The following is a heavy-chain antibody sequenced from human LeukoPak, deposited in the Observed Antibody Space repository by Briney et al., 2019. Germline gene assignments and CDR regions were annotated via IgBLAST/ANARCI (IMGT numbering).Heavy chain of an antibody. Sequence: GGSLRLSCAASGFTVSSNYMSWVRQAPGKGLEWVSVIYSGGGTYYADSVKGRFTISRDNSKNTLYLQMNSPRAEDTAVYYCARVQRYYYDSSGDYWGQEPWSPSP. CDR2: IYSGGGT. J-gene: IGHJ4*01. V-gene: IGHV3-53*01. CDR3: ARVQRYYYDSSGDY. D-gene: IGHD3-22*01. CDR1: GFTVSSNY.